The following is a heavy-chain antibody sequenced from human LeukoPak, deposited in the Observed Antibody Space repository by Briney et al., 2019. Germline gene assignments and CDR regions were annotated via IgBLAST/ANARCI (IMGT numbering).Heavy chain of an antibody. J-gene: IGHJ5*02. CDR1: GGSISSSSYY. V-gene: IGHV4-39*07. CDR2: IYYSGST. CDR3: ARGWLDIVVVPAAMGPPAYWFDP. Sequence: SETLSLTCTVSGGSISSSSYYWGWIRQPPGKGLEWIGRIYYSGSTYYNPSLKSRVTISVDTSKNQFSLKLSSVTAADTAVYYCARGWLDIVVVPAAMGPPAYWFDPWGQGTLVTVSS. D-gene: IGHD2-2*01.